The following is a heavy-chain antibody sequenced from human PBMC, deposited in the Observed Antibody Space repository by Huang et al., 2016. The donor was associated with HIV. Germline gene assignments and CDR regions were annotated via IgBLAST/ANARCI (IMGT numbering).Heavy chain of an antibody. Sequence: EEQLVESGGGLVKPGGSLRLSCAAAGFTFYIYGMNWVRQAPGKGLEWVSSISSSSNDIYYAESVKGRFAVSRDNAKNSLYLQMDSLRDEDTAVYYCARDLKSSSWIDIWGHGTMVTVSS. CDR3: ARDLKSSSWIDI. D-gene: IGHD2-2*01. V-gene: IGHV3-21*01. CDR1: GFTFYIYG. J-gene: IGHJ3*02. CDR2: ISSSSNDI.